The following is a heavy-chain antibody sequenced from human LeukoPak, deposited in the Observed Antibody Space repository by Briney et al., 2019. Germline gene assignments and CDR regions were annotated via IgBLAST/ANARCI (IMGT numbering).Heavy chain of an antibody. V-gene: IGHV1-2*02. Sequence: ASVKVSCKASGYTFTDFHVHCVRQAPGQGLEWMGWINSNTGNTYYAQNFQGRVTKTRDASITTAYMELGSLRSDDTAVYYCARDRPGTDSFFDYWGQGTLVTVSS. CDR1: GYTFTDFH. CDR2: INSNTGNT. D-gene: IGHD1-1*01. J-gene: IGHJ4*02. CDR3: ARDRPGTDSFFDY.